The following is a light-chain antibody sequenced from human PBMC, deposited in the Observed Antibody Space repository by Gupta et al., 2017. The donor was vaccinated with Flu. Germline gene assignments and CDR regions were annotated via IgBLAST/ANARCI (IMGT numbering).Light chain of an antibody. V-gene: IGKV1-5*03. Sequence: DIQMTQSPSTLSASVGDRVTITCRASQSISSWLAWYQQKPGKAPKLLIYKAPSLESGVPSRFSGSGSGTEFTLTISSLQPDDFATYYCQQYNNYPRTFGQGTKVEI. CDR3: QQYNNYPRT. CDR2: KAP. J-gene: IGKJ1*01. CDR1: QSISSW.